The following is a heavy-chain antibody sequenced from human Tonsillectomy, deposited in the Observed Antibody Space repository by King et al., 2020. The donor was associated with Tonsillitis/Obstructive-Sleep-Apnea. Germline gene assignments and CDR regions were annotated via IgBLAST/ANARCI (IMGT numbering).Heavy chain of an antibody. CDR1: GGSVSSGSYY. CDR3: ARGGGYKRGY. V-gene: IGHV4-61*01. J-gene: IGHJ4*02. CDR2: IYYSGST. D-gene: IGHD5-24*01. Sequence: QLQESGPGLVKPSETLSLTCTVSGGSVSSGSYYWSWIRQPPGKGLEWIGYIYYSGSTNYNPSPKSRVTIAVDTSKNQFSLKRSSVTAADTAVYYCARGGGYKRGYWGQGTLVTVSS.